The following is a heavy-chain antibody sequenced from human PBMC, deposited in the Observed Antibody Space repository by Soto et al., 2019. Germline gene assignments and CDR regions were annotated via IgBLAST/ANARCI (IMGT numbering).Heavy chain of an antibody. CDR3: ARSDSSSSESSWYFDL. CDR1: GFTFSSYS. D-gene: IGHD6-6*01. Sequence: GGSLRLSCAASGFTFSSYSMNWVRQAPGKGLEWVSYISSSSSTIYYADSVKGRFTISRDNAKNSLYLQMNSLRDEDTAVYYCARSDSSSSESSWYFDLWGRGTLVTVSS. J-gene: IGHJ2*01. V-gene: IGHV3-48*02. CDR2: ISSSSSTI.